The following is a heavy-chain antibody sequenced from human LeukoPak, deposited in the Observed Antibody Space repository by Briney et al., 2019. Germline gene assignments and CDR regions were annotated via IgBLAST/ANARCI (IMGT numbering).Heavy chain of an antibody. CDR3: AKDGLFDSGSYDWPLGY. J-gene: IGHJ4*02. V-gene: IGHV3-23*01. CDR1: GFTFSSYA. Sequence: GGSLRLSCAASGFTFSSYAMSWVRQAPGKGLEWVSAFSGSGGSTYYADSVKGRFTISRDNSKNTLYLQMNSLRAEDTAVYYCAKDGLFDSGSYDWPLGYWGQGTLVTVSS. CDR2: FSGSGGST. D-gene: IGHD3-10*01.